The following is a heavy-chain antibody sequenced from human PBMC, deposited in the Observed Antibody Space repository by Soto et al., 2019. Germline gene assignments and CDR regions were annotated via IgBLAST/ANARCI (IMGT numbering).Heavy chain of an antibody. Sequence: QVQLQESGPGLVKPSQTLSLTCTVSGGSISSGGYYWSWIRQHPGKVLEWIGYIYYSGSTYYNPSLKSRVTISVDTSKNQFSMKLSSVTAADTAVYYCARADQRFSGNEYYFDYWGQGTLVTVSS. CDR2: IYYSGST. CDR1: GGSISSGGYY. CDR3: ARADQRFSGNEYYFDY. J-gene: IGHJ4*02. V-gene: IGHV4-31*03. D-gene: IGHD3-3*01.